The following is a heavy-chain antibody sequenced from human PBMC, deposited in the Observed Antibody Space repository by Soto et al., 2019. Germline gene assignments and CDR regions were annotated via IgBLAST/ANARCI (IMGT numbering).Heavy chain of an antibody. J-gene: IGHJ6*03. V-gene: IGHV4-59*08. CDR1: GGSISSYY. CDR3: ARQGGHCSGCRCYGRYCYYLDV. CDR2: IYYSGNT. D-gene: IGHD2-15*01. Sequence: QVQLQESGPGLLKPSETLSLTSAASGGSISSYYWSWIRQPPGKGLEWIGYIYYSGNTNDNPALKSRITISVDTSKKPFSRKLTSVTAAAAALYYCARQGGHCSGCRCYGRYCYYLDVWGKWTTVTVSS.